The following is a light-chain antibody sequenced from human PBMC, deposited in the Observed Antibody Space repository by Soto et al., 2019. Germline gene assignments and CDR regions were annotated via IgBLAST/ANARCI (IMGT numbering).Light chain of an antibody. CDR1: QNINSY. V-gene: IGKV1-39*01. CDR2: AAS. J-gene: IGKJ4*01. Sequence: DTPMTQSPSSLSASVGDRVTITCRASQNINSYLNWYQQKPGQAPKLLIYAASTLQSGVPSRFSGSGSGTDFTLTINSQQPDDVASYYCQQIYSPMTFGEGTKVEIK. CDR3: QQIYSPMT.